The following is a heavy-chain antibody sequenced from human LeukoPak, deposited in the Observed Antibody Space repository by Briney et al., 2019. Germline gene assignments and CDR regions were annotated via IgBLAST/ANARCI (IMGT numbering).Heavy chain of an antibody. CDR2: ISGSGGKT. CDR1: GFTFSSYA. J-gene: IGHJ3*02. CDR3: AKGTPGLWAFDI. D-gene: IGHD3-16*01. Sequence: GGSLRLSCAASGFTFSSYAMSWVRQAPGKGLEWVSGISGSGGKTYYADSVKGRFTVSRDNSKNTLYLQMNSLRAEDTAVCYCAKGTPGLWAFDIWGQGTMVTVSS. V-gene: IGHV3-23*01.